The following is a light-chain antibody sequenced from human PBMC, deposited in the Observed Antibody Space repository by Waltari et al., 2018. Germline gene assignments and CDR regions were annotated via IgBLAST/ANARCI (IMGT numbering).Light chain of an antibody. Sequence: QSALTQPRSVSGSPGQSVTISCPVTSSDVDGYNYVPWYQQHPGKAPKLMIYDVSERHSGLPERYAASKSGNTASLTVCGLQAEDEADYSCSSYAGNYSGVFGGETKLTVL. CDR3: SSYAGNYSGV. CDR1: SSDVDGYNY. V-gene: IGLV2-11*01. J-gene: IGLJ3*02. CDR2: DVS.